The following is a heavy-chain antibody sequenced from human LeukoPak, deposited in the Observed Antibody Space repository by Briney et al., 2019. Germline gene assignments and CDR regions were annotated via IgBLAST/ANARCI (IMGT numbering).Heavy chain of an antibody. CDR3: AKQLGYCSDGSCYFPY. J-gene: IGHJ4*02. CDR2: ISNNGGYT. V-gene: IGHV3-23*01. D-gene: IGHD2-15*01. Sequence: GGSLRLSCAASGFTFSSSAMSWVRQAPGKGLEWVSAISNNGGYTYYADSVQGRFTISRDNTKSTLCLQMNSLRAEDTVVYYCAKQLGYCSDGSCYFPYWGQGTLVTVSS. CDR1: GFTFSSSA.